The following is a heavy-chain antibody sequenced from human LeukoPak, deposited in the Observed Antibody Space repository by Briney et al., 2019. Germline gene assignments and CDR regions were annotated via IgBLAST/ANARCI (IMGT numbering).Heavy chain of an antibody. V-gene: IGHV3-7*01. J-gene: IGHJ4*02. Sequence: GGSLRLSCAASGFTFSTFWMSWVRQAPGKGLEWVADIKQDGSEEYYVDSVKGRFTISRDNAKNSLYLQMNNLIVDDTAVYYCVREATWGQWYFDHWGQGTPVTVSS. CDR2: IKQDGSEE. CDR3: VREATWGQWYFDH. D-gene: IGHD6-19*01. CDR1: GFTFSTFW.